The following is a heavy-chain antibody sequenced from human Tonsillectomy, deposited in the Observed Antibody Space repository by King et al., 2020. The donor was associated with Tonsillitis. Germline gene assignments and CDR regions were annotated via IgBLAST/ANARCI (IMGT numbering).Heavy chain of an antibody. D-gene: IGHD3-10*01. Sequence: VQLVESGAEVKKPGESLKISCKGSGYRFTDYWIAWVRQMPGKGLEWMGIIYSGDSDTRYSPSFQGQVSISADKSISTAYLQWSSLKASDTAMYYCATWVGRGLQGFFDYWGQGTLVSVSS. CDR3: ATWVGRGLQGFFDY. V-gene: IGHV5-51*03. J-gene: IGHJ4*02. CDR2: IYSGDSDT. CDR1: GYRFTDYW.